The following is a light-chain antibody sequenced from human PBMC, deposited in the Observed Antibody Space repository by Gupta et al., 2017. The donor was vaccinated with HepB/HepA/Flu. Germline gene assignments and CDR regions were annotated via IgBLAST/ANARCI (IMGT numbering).Light chain of an antibody. CDR1: RTISSW. Sequence: DIQMTQSPSTLSASVGDRVTITCRARRTISSWLAWFQQKPGMAPKFLIYKASSLDSGVPSRFSGSGSGTEFTLTINSLQTDDFATYYCQQYNSYPWTFGQGTKVENK. CDR3: QQYNSYPWT. CDR2: KAS. J-gene: IGKJ1*01. V-gene: IGKV1-5*03.